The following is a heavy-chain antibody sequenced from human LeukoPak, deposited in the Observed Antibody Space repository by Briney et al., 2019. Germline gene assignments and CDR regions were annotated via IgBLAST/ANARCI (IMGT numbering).Heavy chain of an antibody. D-gene: IGHD3-10*01. J-gene: IGHJ4*02. CDR3: SRGMDTYKSGVD. CDR1: SGSFSGYY. Sequence: PSETLSLTCAVYSGSFSGYYLTWVRQPPGKGLEWIGEMHPSGSTSYNPSLMSRVTISIDTSKNHLSLKVSSVTAADTAIYYCSRGMDTYKSGVDWGQGTLVTVT. V-gene: IGHV4-34*01. CDR2: MHPSGST.